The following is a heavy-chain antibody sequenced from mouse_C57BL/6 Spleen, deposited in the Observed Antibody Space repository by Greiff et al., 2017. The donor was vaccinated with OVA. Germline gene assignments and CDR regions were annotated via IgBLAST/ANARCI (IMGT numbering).Heavy chain of an antibody. CDR2: IDPSDSYT. Sequence: QVQLQQPGAELVKPGASVKLSCKASGYTFTSYWMQWVKQRPGQGLEWIGEIDPSDSYTNYNQKFKGKATLTVDTSSSTAYMQLSSLTSEDSAVYYCARLSGGNAMDYWGQGTSVTVS. D-gene: IGHD1-3*01. J-gene: IGHJ4*01. V-gene: IGHV1-50*01. CDR1: GYTFTSYW. CDR3: ARLSGGNAMDY.